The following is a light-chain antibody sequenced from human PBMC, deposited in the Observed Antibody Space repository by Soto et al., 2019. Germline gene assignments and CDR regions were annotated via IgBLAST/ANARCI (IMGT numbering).Light chain of an antibody. V-gene: IGKV3-20*01. J-gene: IGKJ3*01. CDR3: HQYGSSPLFT. CDR2: GAS. Sequence: EIVLTQSPYTLSLSPGERATLSCRTSQSVSSNYLAWYQQKPGQAPRLLIYGASSRATGIPVRFSGSGSGTDFTLTISILEPEDFAVYFCHQYGSSPLFTFGPGTKVDIK. CDR1: QSVSSNY.